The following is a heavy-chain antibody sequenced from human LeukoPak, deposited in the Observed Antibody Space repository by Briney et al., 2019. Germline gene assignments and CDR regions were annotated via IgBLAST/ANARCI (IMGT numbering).Heavy chain of an antibody. CDR3: ASSEYYDSSGFLP. CDR1: GFTFSDYN. CDR2: ISTSGSIV. Sequence: KSGGSMRLSCAASGFTFSDYNMNWIRQAPGKGLEWVSYISTSGSIVNYRDSVKGRFTISRDNAKNSLYLQMNSLRAEDTAVYYCASSEYYDSSGFLPWGQGTLVTVSS. D-gene: IGHD3-22*01. J-gene: IGHJ5*02. V-gene: IGHV3-11*04.